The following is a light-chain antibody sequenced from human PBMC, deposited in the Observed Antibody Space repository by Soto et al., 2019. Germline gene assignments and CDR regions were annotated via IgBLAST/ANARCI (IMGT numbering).Light chain of an antibody. CDR2: HAS. J-gene: IGKJ1*01. Sequence: DIQMTQSPSTLPASVGDRVTITGRANQSISFWLAWYQKKPGKATKVLIYHASNLQSGVPSRFSGSGSGTEFSITISSLQPDHFATYYCQQYNSYSFGQGTKVDIK. V-gene: IGKV1-5*01. CDR3: QQYNSYS. CDR1: QSISFW.